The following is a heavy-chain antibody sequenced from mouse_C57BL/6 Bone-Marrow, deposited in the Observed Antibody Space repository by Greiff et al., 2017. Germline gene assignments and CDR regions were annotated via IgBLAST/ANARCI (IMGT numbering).Heavy chain of an antibody. J-gene: IGHJ2*01. D-gene: IGHD2-4*01. Sequence: QVQLQQPGAELVKPGASVKLSCKASGYTFTSYWMQWVKQRPGQGLEWIGEIDPSDSYTNYNQKFKGKATLTVDTSSSTAYMQLSSQTSEDSAVYDCAREGEIYYDYVRGYWGQGTTLTVSS. CDR1: GYTFTSYW. CDR2: IDPSDSYT. CDR3: AREGEIYYDYVRGY. V-gene: IGHV1-50*01.